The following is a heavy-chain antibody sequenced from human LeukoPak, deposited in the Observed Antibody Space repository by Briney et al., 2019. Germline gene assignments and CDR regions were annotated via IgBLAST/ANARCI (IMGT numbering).Heavy chain of an antibody. J-gene: IGHJ4*02. CDR3: AKDRGYYDNSGYYSDFDY. Sequence: GGSLRLSCAASGFTFSIYAMSWVRQAPGKGLEWVSGISGSGGSTYYADSVKGRFTISRDNSKNTLFPQMNGLRAEDTAVYYCAKDRGYYDNSGYYSDFDYWGQGTLVTVSS. D-gene: IGHD3-22*01. CDR2: ISGSGGST. V-gene: IGHV3-23*01. CDR1: GFTFSIYA.